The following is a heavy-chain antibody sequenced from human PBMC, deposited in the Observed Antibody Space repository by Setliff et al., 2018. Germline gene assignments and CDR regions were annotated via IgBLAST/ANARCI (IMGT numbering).Heavy chain of an antibody. CDR3: LRLVRYCSLSICSGGNCPNVFDV. J-gene: IGHJ3*01. CDR2: IGVYSGNT. V-gene: IGHV1-18*01. CDR1: GYTFTESI. Sequence: ASVKVSCKASGYTFTESIVSWVRQAPGQGLEWLGWIGVYSGNTYTAQRFQGRVTMTTDTSTNMAYLELRGLRSDDTAVYYCLRLVRYCSLSICSGGNCPNVFDVWGQGTMVTVSS. D-gene: IGHD2-15*01.